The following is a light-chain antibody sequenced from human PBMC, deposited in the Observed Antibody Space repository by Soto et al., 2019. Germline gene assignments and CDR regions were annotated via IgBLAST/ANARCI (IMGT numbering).Light chain of an antibody. CDR1: QSVSRSY. CDR3: QHYKT. V-gene: IGKV3-20*01. CDR2: GAS. Sequence: EVVLTQSPGTLSLSPGKRATLSCRASQSVSRSYLAWYQQKVGQAPRLLIYGASKSATGIPDRFSGSGSETDFTLTIISLEPADYAGDYCQHYKTFGQGTKVEI. J-gene: IGKJ1*01.